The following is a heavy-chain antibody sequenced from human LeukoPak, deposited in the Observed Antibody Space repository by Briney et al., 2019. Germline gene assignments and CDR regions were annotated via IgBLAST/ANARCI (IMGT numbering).Heavy chain of an antibody. CDR1: GGSISSYY. J-gene: IGHJ4*02. CDR2: IYTSGST. V-gene: IGHV4-4*07. Sequence: SETLSLTCTVSGGSISSYYWSWIRQPAGKGLEWIGRIYTSGSTNYNPSPKSRVTMSVDTSKNQFSLKLSSVTAAGTAVYYCARDGGSSGWYEIAYWGQGTLVTVSS. CDR3: ARDGGSSGWYEIAY. D-gene: IGHD6-19*01.